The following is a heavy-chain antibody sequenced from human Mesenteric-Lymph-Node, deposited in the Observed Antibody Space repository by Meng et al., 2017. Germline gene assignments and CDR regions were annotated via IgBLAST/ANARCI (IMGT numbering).Heavy chain of an antibody. CDR2: TYYSSQWIN. CDR3: ARGKNSAFDI. Sequence: SQTLSLTCDISGDTVSSGCIAWNWIRLSPSRGLDWLGRTYYSSQWINEYSLSVRGRISINLDTSKNQCSLQLNSVTPEDTAVYYCARGKNSAFDIWGQGTMVTVSS. J-gene: IGHJ3*02. V-gene: IGHV6-1*01. D-gene: IGHD2/OR15-2a*01. CDR1: GDTVSSGCIA.